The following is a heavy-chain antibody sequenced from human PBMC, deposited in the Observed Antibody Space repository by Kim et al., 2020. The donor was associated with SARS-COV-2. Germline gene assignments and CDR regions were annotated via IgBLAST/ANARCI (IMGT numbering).Heavy chain of an antibody. CDR2: ISGSGGST. CDR3: AKDRNFKVRGVIAPGCMDV. J-gene: IGHJ6*02. CDR1: GFTFSSYA. D-gene: IGHD3-10*01. Sequence: GGSLRLSCAASGFTFSSYAMSWVRQAPGKGLEWVSAISGSGGSTYYADSVKGRFTISRDNSKNTLYLQMNSLRAEDTAVYYCAKDRNFKVRGVIAPGCMDVWGQGTTVTVSS. V-gene: IGHV3-23*01.